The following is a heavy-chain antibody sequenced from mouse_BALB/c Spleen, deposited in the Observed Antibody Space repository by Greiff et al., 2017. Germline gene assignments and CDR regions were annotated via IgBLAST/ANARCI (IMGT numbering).Heavy chain of an antibody. Sequence: VQLQQSGPDLARPGAPVKMSCKAPAYPFPSYTRHWVKQRPGQGLEWIGYINPSSGYTNYNQKFKDKATLTADKSSSTAYMQLSSLTSEDSAVYYCARDGNYVYAMDYWGQGTSVTVSS. V-gene: IGHV1-4*01. CDR2: INPSSGYT. CDR3: ARDGNYVYAMDY. D-gene: IGHD2-1*01. J-gene: IGHJ4*01. CDR1: AYPFPSYT.